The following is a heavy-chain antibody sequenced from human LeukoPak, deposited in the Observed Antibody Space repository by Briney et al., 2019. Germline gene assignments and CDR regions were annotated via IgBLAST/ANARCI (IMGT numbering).Heavy chain of an antibody. CDR2: INPNSGGT. CDR1: GYTFTGYY. D-gene: IGHD6-19*01. V-gene: IGHV1-2*02. CDR3: ARVSSSGWNDY. Sequence: ASVKVSCKASGYTFTGYYMHWVRQAPGQGLEWMGWINPNSGGTSYAQKFQGRVTMTRDTSISTAYMELSRLRSDDTAVYYCARVSSSGWNDYWGQGTLVTVSS. J-gene: IGHJ4*02.